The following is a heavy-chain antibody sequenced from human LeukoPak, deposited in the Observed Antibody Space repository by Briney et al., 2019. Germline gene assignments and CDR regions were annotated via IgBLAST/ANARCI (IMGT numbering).Heavy chain of an antibody. J-gene: IGHJ6*02. V-gene: IGHV3-15*01. CDR1: GFTFSNAW. CDR2: IKSKTDGGTT. D-gene: IGHD3-22*01. Sequence: GGSLRLSCAASGFTFSNAWMSWVRQAPVKGLEWVGRIKSKTDGGTTDYAAPVKGRFTISRDDSKNTLYLQMNSLKTEDTAVYYCTTGYYYDSSGYYFYGMDVWGQGTTVTVSS. CDR3: TTGYYYDSSGYYFYGMDV.